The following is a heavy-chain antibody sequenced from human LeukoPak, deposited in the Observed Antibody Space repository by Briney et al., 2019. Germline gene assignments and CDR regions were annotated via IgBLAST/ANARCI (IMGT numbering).Heavy chain of an antibody. CDR3: SSRYCPTADYSFLGAF. Sequence: SETLSLTCTVSGASVSSDTYCWGWIRQPPGKGLESLATVYSTGSTYYNPSLQSRLSISVDTSRNQISLRLSSVTAADTALYFCSSRYCPTADYSFLGAFWGHGTLDTVSS. D-gene: IGHD2-8*01. CDR2: VYSTGST. J-gene: IGHJ4*01. V-gene: IGHV4-39*01. CDR1: GASVSSDTYC.